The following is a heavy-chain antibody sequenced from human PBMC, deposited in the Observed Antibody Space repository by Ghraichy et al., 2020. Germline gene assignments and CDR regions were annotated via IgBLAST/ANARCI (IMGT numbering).Heavy chain of an antibody. Sequence: SETLPLTCAVYGGSFSGYYWSWIRQPPGKGLEWIGEINHSGSTNYNPSLKSRVTISVDTSKNQFSLKLSSVTAADTAVYYCARAFSLNSSGWYFDYWGQGTLVTVSS. CDR2: INHSGST. V-gene: IGHV4-34*01. CDR3: ARAFSLNSSGWYFDY. D-gene: IGHD6-19*01. J-gene: IGHJ4*02. CDR1: GGSFSGYY.